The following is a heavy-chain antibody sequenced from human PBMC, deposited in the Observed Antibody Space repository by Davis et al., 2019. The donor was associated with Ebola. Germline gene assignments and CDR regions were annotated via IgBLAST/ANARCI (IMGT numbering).Heavy chain of an antibody. CDR1: GFTFSTYW. J-gene: IGHJ4*02. CDR3: AREIEYYEILTGYFPY. V-gene: IGHV3-7*03. CDR2: INQDGSEK. Sequence: PGGSLRLSCAASGFTFSTYWMNWVRQAPGKGLEWVANINQDGSEKYYVDSVKGRFTISRDNAKNLLYLQMNSLRAEDTAVYYCAREIEYYEILTGYFPYWGQGTLVTVSS. D-gene: IGHD3-9*01.